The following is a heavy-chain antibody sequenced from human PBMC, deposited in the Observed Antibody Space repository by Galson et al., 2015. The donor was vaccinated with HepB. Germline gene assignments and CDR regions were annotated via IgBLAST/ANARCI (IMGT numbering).Heavy chain of an antibody. CDR3: ASLRYSSGWYYFEQ. V-gene: IGHV5-10-1*01. CDR2: IDPGDSDT. D-gene: IGHD6-19*01. Sequence: QSGAEVKKPGESLRISCKGSGYSLSNYWISWVRQMPGKGLEWMGRIDPGDSDTNYSPSFQGHVTISADKSISTAYLQWSSLKAPATAIYYCASLRYSSGWYYFEQWGQGTLVTVSS. CDR1: GYSLSNYW. J-gene: IGHJ4*02.